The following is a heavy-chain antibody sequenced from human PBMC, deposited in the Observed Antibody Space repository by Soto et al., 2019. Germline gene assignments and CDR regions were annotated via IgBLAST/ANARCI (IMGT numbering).Heavy chain of an antibody. Sequence: QVQLQESGPGLVKPSETLSLTCTVSGDSISNYYWSWIRQPPGKGLEWIGYIYYSGSTNYNPSLKSRLTISVDRSKNQFSLRVRSVTAADTAVSYCARHLWVGSSWYLGAFDIWGQGTMVTVSS. V-gene: IGHV4-59*08. CDR3: ARHLWVGSSWYLGAFDI. D-gene: IGHD6-13*01. CDR1: GDSISNYY. CDR2: IYYSGST. J-gene: IGHJ3*02.